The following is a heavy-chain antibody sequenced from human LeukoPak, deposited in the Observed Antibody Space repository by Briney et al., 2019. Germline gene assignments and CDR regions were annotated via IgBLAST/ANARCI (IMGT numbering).Heavy chain of an antibody. Sequence: EGSLRLSCSASGFTFSRYTMHWVRQAPGKGLEWVALLAYDETFRYYADSVKGRFTISRDTAKTTLDLQMNSLTTEDTALYYCAREADGFDIWGQGTMVTVSS. CDR1: GFTFSRYT. J-gene: IGHJ3*02. CDR2: LAYDETFR. V-gene: IGHV3-30*01. CDR3: AREADGFDI.